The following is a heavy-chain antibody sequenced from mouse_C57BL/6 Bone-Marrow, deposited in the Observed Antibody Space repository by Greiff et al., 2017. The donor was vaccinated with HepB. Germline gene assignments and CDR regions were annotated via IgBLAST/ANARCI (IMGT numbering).Heavy chain of an antibody. CDR2: IDPETGGT. Sequence: QVQLQQSGAELVRPGASVTLSCKASGYTFTDYEMHWVKQTPVHGLEWIGAIDPETGGTAYNQKFKGKAILTADKSSSTAYMELRSLTSEDSAVYYCTRYSIYYYGSSLDYWGQGTTLTVSS. J-gene: IGHJ2*01. D-gene: IGHD1-1*01. CDR1: GYTFTDYE. V-gene: IGHV1-15*01. CDR3: TRYSIYYYGSSLDY.